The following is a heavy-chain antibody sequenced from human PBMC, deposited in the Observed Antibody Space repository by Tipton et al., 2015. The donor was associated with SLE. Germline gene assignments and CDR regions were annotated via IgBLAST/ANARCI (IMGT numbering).Heavy chain of an antibody. D-gene: IGHD2-21*02. Sequence: SLRLSCAASGFTFRSYAMSWVRQAPGKGLEWVANINQDGSEKYYVDSVKGRFTISRDNAKNSLYLQMHSLRAEDTAVYYCATDTAGMDVWGQGTTVTVSS. CDR1: GFTFRSYA. J-gene: IGHJ6*02. V-gene: IGHV3-7*01. CDR2: INQDGSEK. CDR3: ATDTAGMDV.